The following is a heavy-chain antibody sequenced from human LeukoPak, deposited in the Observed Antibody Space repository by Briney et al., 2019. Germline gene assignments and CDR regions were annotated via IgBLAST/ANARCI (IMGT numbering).Heavy chain of an antibody. D-gene: IGHD2-15*01. CDR3: ARYCSGVSCYSGYDY. V-gene: IGHV3-30*03. Sequence: GGSLRLSCAASGFTFRNYGMHWVRQAPGKGLEWVSVISYDGRAQYYADSVKGRFTISRDNSKDTLYLQMNSLGADDTAVYYCARYCSGVSCYSGYDYWGQGTLVTVSS. CDR2: ISYDGRAQ. J-gene: IGHJ4*02. CDR1: GFTFRNYG.